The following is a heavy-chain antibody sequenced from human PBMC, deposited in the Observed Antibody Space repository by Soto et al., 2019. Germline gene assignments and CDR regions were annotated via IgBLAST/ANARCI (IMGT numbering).Heavy chain of an antibody. V-gene: IGHV3-23*01. Sequence: GGSLRLSCAASGFTFSSYAMSWVRQAPGKGLEWVSAISGSGGSTYYADSVKGRFTISRDNSKNTLYLQMNSLGAEDTAVYYCAKSIVGALTPPFDYWGQGTLVTVSS. CDR2: ISGSGGST. J-gene: IGHJ4*02. CDR1: GFTFSSYA. CDR3: AKSIVGALTPPFDY. D-gene: IGHD1-26*01.